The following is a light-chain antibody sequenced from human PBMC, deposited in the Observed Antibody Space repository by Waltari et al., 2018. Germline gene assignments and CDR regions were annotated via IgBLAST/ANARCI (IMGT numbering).Light chain of an antibody. V-gene: IGLV3-9*01. CDR1: NIGSSS. J-gene: IGLJ3*02. CDR2: RST. CDR3: LVWASGSAV. Sequence: SYELTQPLFMSVALGPTARLTCGGDNIGSSSFPWYQQRPPQAPVLLIYRSTNRPSGIPDRFSASNSGNTATLTISGIEAGDEADYYCLVWASGSAVFGGGTKLTVL.